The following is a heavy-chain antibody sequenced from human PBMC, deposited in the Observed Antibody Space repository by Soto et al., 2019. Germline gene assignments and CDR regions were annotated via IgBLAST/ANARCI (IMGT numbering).Heavy chain of an antibody. V-gene: IGHV3-11*01. CDR3: ASGKYSGYEFDY. CDR2: ISSSGSTI. CDR1: GFTFSDYY. J-gene: IGHJ4*02. D-gene: IGHD5-12*01. Sequence: QVQLVESGGGLVKPGGSLRLSCAAAGFTFSDYYMSWIRQAPGEGLEWVSYISSSGSTIYYADSVKGRFTISSDNAKNSLYLQMNSLRAEDTAVYYCASGKYSGYEFDYWGQGTLVTVSS.